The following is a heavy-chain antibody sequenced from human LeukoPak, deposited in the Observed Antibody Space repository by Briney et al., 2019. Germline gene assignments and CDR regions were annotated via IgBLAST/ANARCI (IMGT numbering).Heavy chain of an antibody. CDR3: ARGGSGYCSTGSCYPFDY. CDR2: VNSDGSST. Sequence: GGSLRLSCAASGSTFSRYWMPWVRQAPGKGLVWVSRVNSDGSSTTYADSVKGRFTISRDDAKNTLYLQMNSLRAEDTAVYYCARGGSGYCSTGSCYPFDYWGQGALVTVSS. J-gene: IGHJ4*02. D-gene: IGHD2-15*01. CDR1: GSTFSRYW. V-gene: IGHV3-74*01.